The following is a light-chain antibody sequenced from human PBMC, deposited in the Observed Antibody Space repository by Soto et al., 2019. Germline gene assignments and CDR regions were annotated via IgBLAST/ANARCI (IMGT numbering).Light chain of an antibody. V-gene: IGKV1-5*01. Sequence: DIKMTQPPYTLSASVGDRVGTTCRASQRVSTCLAWYQQKPGKAPKLLIYDASSLESGVPSRFSGSGSGTEFTLTISSLQPDDFATYYCQQYNGYPLTFGGGTKVDIK. CDR2: DAS. CDR3: QQYNGYPLT. CDR1: QRVSTC. J-gene: IGKJ4*01.